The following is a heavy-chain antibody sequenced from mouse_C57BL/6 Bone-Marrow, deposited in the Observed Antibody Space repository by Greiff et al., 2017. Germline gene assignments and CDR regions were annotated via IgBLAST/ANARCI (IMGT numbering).Heavy chain of an antibody. CDR3: ARGDGYSYYFDY. D-gene: IGHD2-3*01. CDR2: IYPGDGDT. Sequence: VQLVESGAELVKPGASVKISCKASGYAFSSYWMNWVKQRPGKGLEWIGQIYPGDGDTNYNGKFKGKATLTADKSSSTAYMQLSSLTSEDSAVYFCARGDGYSYYFDYWGQGTTLTVSS. CDR1: GYAFSSYW. V-gene: IGHV1-80*01. J-gene: IGHJ2*01.